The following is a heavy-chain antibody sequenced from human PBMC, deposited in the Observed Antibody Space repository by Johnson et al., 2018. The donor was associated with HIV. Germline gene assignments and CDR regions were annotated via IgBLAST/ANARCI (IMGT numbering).Heavy chain of an antibody. Sequence: VQLVESGGGLVKPGGSLRLSCAASGFTFEDYGMSWVREAPGKGLEWVSGINWNGGSTGYVDSVKGRFTISRDNAKNSLYLQMNSLRAEDTALYYCARVRTAAGFDALDIRGQGTMVTVSS. CDR3: ARVRTAAGFDALDI. CDR2: INWNGGST. CDR1: GFTFEDYG. D-gene: IGHD6-13*01. V-gene: IGHV3-20*04. J-gene: IGHJ3*02.